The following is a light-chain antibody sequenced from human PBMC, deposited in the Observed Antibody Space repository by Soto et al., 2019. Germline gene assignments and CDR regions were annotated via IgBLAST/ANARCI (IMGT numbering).Light chain of an antibody. J-gene: IGKJ5*01. Sequence: EVVMTQFPATLSVSPGGRATLSCRASQSLSTNLAWYQQKPGQAPRLLIHDASARATGIPGRFSGSGSGTEFTLTISSLQSEDFVVYYCQQYDDWPITFGQGTRLETK. V-gene: IGKV3-15*01. CDR1: QSLSTN. CDR3: QQYDDWPIT. CDR2: DAS.